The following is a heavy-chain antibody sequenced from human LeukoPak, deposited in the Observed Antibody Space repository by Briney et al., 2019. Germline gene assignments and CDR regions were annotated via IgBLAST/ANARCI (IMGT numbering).Heavy chain of an antibody. CDR1: GYTFTGYY. Sequence: ASVKVSCKASGYTFTGYYMHWVRQAPGQGLEWMGRTNPNSGGTNYAQKFQGRVTMTRDTSTSTVYMELSSLRSEDTAVYYCAREGDIVVVVAASGWFDPWGQGTLVTVSS. D-gene: IGHD2-15*01. CDR3: AREGDIVVVVAASGWFDP. V-gene: IGHV1-2*06. J-gene: IGHJ5*02. CDR2: TNPNSGGT.